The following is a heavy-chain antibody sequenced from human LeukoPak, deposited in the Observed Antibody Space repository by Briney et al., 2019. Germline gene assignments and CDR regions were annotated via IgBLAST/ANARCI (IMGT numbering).Heavy chain of an antibody. CDR1: GGSISSYY. D-gene: IGHD2-2*01. CDR3: ARDPRYCSGTSCYPRWFDP. J-gene: IGHJ5*02. CDR2: IYYSGNT. V-gene: IGHV4-39*07. Sequence: SETLSLTCTVSGGSISSYYWGWIRQPPGKGLEWIGSIYYSGNTYYNPSLKSRVNISVDTSKNQFSLKVNSVTAADTALYYCARDPRYCSGTSCYPRWFDPWGQGTLVTVSS.